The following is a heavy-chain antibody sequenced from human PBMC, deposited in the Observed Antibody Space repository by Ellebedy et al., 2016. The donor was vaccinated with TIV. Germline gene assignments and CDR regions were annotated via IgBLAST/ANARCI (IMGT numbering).Heavy chain of an antibody. CDR3: ARDQFPAVRGVIKY. J-gene: IGHJ4*02. D-gene: IGHD3-10*01. V-gene: IGHV3-7*01. CDR1: GFTFNNYQ. CDR2: IKADGSET. Sequence: GGSLRLSXAASGFTFNNYQMSWARQAPGKGLEWVAKIKADGSETFYVDSVKGRFTISRDNAKSSLHLQMNSLTAEDTAVYYCARDQFPAVRGVIKYWGQGTLVTVSS.